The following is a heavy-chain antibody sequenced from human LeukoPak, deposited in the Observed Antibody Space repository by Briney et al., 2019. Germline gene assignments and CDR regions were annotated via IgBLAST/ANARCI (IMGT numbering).Heavy chain of an antibody. D-gene: IGHD6-19*01. CDR1: GYTFTDYY. CDR3: AGAQLDSSGWYGYYYYYMDV. CDR2: INPNSGGT. Sequence: ASVKVSCKASGYTFTDYYMHWVRQAPGQGLGWMGWINPNSGGTNYAQKFQGRVTMTRDTSISTAYMELSRLRSDDTAVYYCAGAQLDSSGWYGYYYYYMDVWGKGTTVTVSS. J-gene: IGHJ6*03. V-gene: IGHV1-2*02.